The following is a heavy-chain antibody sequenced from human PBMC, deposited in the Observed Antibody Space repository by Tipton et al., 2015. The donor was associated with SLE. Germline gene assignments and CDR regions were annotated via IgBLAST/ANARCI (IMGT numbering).Heavy chain of an antibody. V-gene: IGHV4-34*01. J-gene: IGHJ5*02. CDR1: GGSLSGYY. Sequence: TLSLTCAVYGGSLSGYYWSWIRQPPGKGLEWIGEISHGGSTNYNSPLKSRVTISVDTSKNQFSLKLSSVTAADTAVYYCARGRAWSRINMVRGVSHNWFDPWGQGTLVTVSS. CDR2: ISHGGST. D-gene: IGHD3-10*01. CDR3: ARGRAWSRINMVRGVSHNWFDP.